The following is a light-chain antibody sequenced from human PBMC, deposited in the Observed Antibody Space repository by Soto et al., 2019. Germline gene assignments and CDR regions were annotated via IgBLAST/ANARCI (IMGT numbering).Light chain of an antibody. J-gene: IGLJ2*01. CDR1: SDDIGANNY. CDR3: TSYTSASTLV. V-gene: IGLV2-14*01. Sequence: QSALTQAASESGSPGQSITISCTGTSDDIGANNYVSWYQHHPGKAPKILIYEAANRPSGISHRFSGSKSGNTASLTISGLQAEDEADYFCTSYTSASTLVFGGGTKLTVL. CDR2: EAA.